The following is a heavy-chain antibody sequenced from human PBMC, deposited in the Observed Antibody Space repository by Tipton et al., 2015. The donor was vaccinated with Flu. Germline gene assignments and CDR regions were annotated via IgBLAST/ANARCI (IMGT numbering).Heavy chain of an antibody. CDR2: INHRGST. V-gene: IGHV4-34*01. CDR1: GGSFSGYY. D-gene: IGHD6-19*01. J-gene: IGHJ5*02. CDR3: ARRSVAGPYNWFDP. Sequence: TLSLTCAVYGGSFSGYYWSWIRQPPGKGLEWIGEINHRGSTNYNPSLKSRVTMSVDTSKNQFSLKLSSVTAADTAVYYCARRSVAGPYNWFDPWGQGTLVTVSS.